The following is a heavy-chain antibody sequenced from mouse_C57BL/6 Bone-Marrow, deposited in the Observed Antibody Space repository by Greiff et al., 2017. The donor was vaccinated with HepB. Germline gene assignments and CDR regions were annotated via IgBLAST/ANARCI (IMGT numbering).Heavy chain of an antibody. CDR2: IDPSDSYT. CDR1: GYTFTSYW. CDR3: ARNLLSPYFDY. V-gene: IGHV1-69*01. D-gene: IGHD2-10*01. Sequence: QVQLQQPGAELVMPGASVKLSCKASGYTFTSYWMPWVKQRPGQGLEWIGEIDPSDSYTNYNQKFKGKSTLTVDKSSSTAYMQLSSLTSEDSAVYYCARNLLSPYFDYWGQGTTLTVSS. J-gene: IGHJ2*01.